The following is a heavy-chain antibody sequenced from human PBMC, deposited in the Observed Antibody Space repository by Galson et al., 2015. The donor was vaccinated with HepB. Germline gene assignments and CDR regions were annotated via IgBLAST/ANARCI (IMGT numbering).Heavy chain of an antibody. D-gene: IGHD6-19*01. J-gene: IGHJ6*03. CDR3: ARRGRGRGIAVAGNIYYYYMDV. CDR1: GFTFSSYG. V-gene: IGHV3-33*08. CDR2: IWYDGSNK. Sequence: SLRLSCAASGFTFSSYGMHWVRQAPGKGLEWVAVIWYDGSNKYYADSVKGRFTISRDNSKNTLYLQMNSLRAEDTAVYYCARRGRGRGIAVAGNIYYYYMDVWGKGTTVTVSS.